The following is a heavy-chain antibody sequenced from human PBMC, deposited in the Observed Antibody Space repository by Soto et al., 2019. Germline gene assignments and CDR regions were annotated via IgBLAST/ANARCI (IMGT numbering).Heavy chain of an antibody. CDR3: ARDNYDSSGSPFDY. D-gene: IGHD3-22*01. J-gene: IGHJ4*02. CDR1: GFTFSNYG. Sequence: GGSLRLSCAASGFTFSNYGMHWVRQAPGKGLQWVALIWYDGSNKYYEDFVKGRFTISRDNSKNTLYLQLNSLRAEDTAVYYCARDNYDSSGSPFDYWGQGTLVTVSS. CDR2: IWYDGSNK. V-gene: IGHV3-33*01.